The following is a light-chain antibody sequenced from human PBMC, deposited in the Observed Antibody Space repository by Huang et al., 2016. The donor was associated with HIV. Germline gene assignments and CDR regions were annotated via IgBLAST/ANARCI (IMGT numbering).Light chain of an antibody. CDR3: QQRISWPPSYT. CDR1: QSVSSY. J-gene: IGKJ2*01. V-gene: IGKV3-11*01. Sequence: EIVLTQSPATLSLSPGDRATLSCRASQSVSSYFAWYQQKPGPAPMLLIYATSNSATGVPARFRVSGSGTDFTLTISSLEPEDFANYYCQQRISWPPSYTFGQGTKVEI. CDR2: ATS.